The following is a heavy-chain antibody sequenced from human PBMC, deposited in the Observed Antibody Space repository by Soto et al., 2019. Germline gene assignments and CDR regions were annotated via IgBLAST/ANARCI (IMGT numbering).Heavy chain of an antibody. CDR2: ISYDGSNK. D-gene: IGHD3-16*02. J-gene: IGHJ3*02. V-gene: IGHV3-30-3*01. CDR3: ARIMITFGGVIVNAFDI. CDR1: GFTFSSYA. Sequence: PGGSLRLSCAASGFTFSSYAMHWVRQAPGKGLEWVAVISYDGSNKYYADSVKGRFTISGDNSKNTLYLQMNSLRAEDTAVYYCARIMITFGGVIVNAFDIWGQGTMVTVS.